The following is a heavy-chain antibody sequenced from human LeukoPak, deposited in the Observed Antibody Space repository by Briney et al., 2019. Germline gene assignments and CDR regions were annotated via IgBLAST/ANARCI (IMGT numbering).Heavy chain of an antibody. Sequence: ASVKVSCKASGYTFTSYGISWVRQAPGQGLEWMGWISAYNGNTIYAQKLQGRVTMTTDTSTSTAYMELRSLRSDDTAVYYCARVGLARARGQQLVRAPKMDYYYYGMDVWGQGTTVTVSS. CDR3: ARVGLARARGQQLVRAPKMDYYYYGMDV. CDR1: GYTFTSYG. CDR2: ISAYNGNT. J-gene: IGHJ6*02. D-gene: IGHD6-13*01. V-gene: IGHV1-18*01.